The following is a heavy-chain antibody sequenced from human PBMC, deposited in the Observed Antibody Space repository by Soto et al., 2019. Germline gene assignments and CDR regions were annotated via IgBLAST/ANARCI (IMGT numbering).Heavy chain of an antibody. Sequence: ASVKVSCKASGYTFINYGISWVRQAPGQGLEWMGWISAYNGNTNYAQKLQGRVTMTTDTSTSTAYMELRSLTSDDTAVYYCARRYGSCFDYWGQGTLVTVSS. CDR3: ARRYGSCFDY. CDR2: ISAYNGNT. J-gene: IGHJ4*02. CDR1: GYTFINYG. D-gene: IGHD5-18*01. V-gene: IGHV1-18*01.